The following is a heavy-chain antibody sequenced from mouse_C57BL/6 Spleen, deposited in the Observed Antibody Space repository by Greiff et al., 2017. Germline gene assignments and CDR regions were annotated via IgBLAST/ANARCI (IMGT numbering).Heavy chain of an antibody. CDR2: IYPGDGDT. V-gene: IGHV1-82*01. J-gene: IGHJ4*01. CDR1: GYAFSGSW. Sequence: QVQLQQSGPELVKPGASVKISCKASGYAFSGSWMNWVKQRPGKGLEWIGRIYPGDGDTNYNGKFKGKATLTADKSSSTAYMQLSSLTSEDSAVYFCARSSTTDYYAMDYWGQGTSVTVSS. CDR3: ARSSTTDYYAMDY.